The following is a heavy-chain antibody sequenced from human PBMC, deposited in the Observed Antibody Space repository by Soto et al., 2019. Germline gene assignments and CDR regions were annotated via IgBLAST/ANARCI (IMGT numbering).Heavy chain of an antibody. CDR1: GVSFSTYA. CDR2: ISGSGSAT. V-gene: IGHV3-23*01. J-gene: IGHJ4*02. D-gene: IGHD2-8*01. CDR3: AKEIKGPGTNVIYAS. Sequence: PGGSLRLCCAACGVSFSTYAMGWVRQAPGKGLEWVSAISGSGSATYYADPVKGRFTIPRDSSKDTLYLQMNSLRAGDTAVYYCAKEIKGPGTNVIYASRGQGSPVPASP.